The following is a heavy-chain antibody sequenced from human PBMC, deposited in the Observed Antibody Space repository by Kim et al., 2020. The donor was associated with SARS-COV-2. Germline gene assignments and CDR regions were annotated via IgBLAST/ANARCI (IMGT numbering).Heavy chain of an antibody. D-gene: IGHD5-12*01. CDR3: TKSPGRKNSGYDPNYYYYYGMDV. V-gene: IGHV3-73*01. J-gene: IGHJ6*02. CDR2: IRSKANSYAT. CDR1: GFTFSGSA. Sequence: GGSLRLSCAASGFTFSGSAMHWVRQASGKGLEWVGRIRSKANSYATAYAASVKGGFTISRDYSKNTAYLQMNSLKTEDTAVYYCTKSPGRKNSGYDPNYYYYYGMDVWGQGTTVTVSS.